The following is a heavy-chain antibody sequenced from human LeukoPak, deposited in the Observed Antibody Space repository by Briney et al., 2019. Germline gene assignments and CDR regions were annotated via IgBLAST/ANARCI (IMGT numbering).Heavy chain of an antibody. CDR1: GGSISSYY. CDR2: IYYSGST. V-gene: IGHV4-59*08. CDR3: ASPGVGAFDY. Sequence: PSETLSLTCTVSGGSISSYYWSWNRQPPGKGLEWIGYIYYSGSTNYNPSLKSRVTISVDTSKNQFSLKLSSVTAADTAVYYCASPGVGAFDYWGQGTLVSVSS. J-gene: IGHJ4*02. D-gene: IGHD1-26*01.